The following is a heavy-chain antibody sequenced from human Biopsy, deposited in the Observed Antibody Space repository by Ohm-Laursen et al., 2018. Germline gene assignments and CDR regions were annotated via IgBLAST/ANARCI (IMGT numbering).Heavy chain of an antibody. CDR1: GATFSNYA. D-gene: IGHD3-3*01. Sequence: SSVKVSCKASGATFSNYAINWLRQASGQGLEWMGGINPMFGTAKYAQRFQGRVTITADKSTSTADMELSSLRSDDTAVYYCARSFGVVINFEHNWFDPWGQGTLVTVPS. J-gene: IGHJ5*02. CDR3: ARSFGVVINFEHNWFDP. V-gene: IGHV1-69*06. CDR2: INPMFGTA.